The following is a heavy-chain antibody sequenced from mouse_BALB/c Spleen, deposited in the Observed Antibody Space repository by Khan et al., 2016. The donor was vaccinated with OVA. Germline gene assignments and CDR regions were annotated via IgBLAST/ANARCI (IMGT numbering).Heavy chain of an antibody. CDR1: GYSITSDYA. CDR2: INYSGST. D-gene: IGHD2-3*01. V-gene: IGHV3-2*02. J-gene: IGHJ4*01. Sequence: DVQLQESGPGLVNPSQSLSLTCTVTGYSITSDYAWNWIRQFPGNKLEWMGYINYSGSTNYNPAIKSRISITRDTSKNQFFIQLNSVTTEDTATYYCASDGSRDNYAMDYWGQGTSVTVSS. CDR3: ASDGSRDNYAMDY.